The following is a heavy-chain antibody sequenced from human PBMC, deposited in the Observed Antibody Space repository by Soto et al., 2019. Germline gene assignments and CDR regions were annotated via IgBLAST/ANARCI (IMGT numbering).Heavy chain of an antibody. V-gene: IGHV1-8*01. D-gene: IGHD3-3*01. CDR1: GYTFTSYD. CDR3: ARVEAGYYDFWSGYPRGVWFDP. CDR2: MNPNSGNT. Sequence: SVKVSCKASGYTFTSYDINWVRQATGQGLEWMGWMNPNSGNTGYAQKFQGRVTMTRNTSISTAYMELSSLRSEDTAVYYCARVEAGYYDFWSGYPRGVWFDPWGQGTLVTVSS. J-gene: IGHJ5*02.